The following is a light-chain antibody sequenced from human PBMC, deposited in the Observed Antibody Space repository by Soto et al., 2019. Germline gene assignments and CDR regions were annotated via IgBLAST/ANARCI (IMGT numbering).Light chain of an antibody. J-gene: IGKJ1*01. V-gene: IGKV3-20*01. CDR3: QQYGSSPRT. CDR2: GAS. CDR1: QSVSTSS. Sequence: EIVLTQSPGTLSLSPGARATLSCRASQSVSTSSLAWYQQKGGQAPRLLIHGASSRATGIPDRFSGSGSGTDFTLTISRLEPEDFAVYYCQQYGSSPRTFGKGTRWIS.